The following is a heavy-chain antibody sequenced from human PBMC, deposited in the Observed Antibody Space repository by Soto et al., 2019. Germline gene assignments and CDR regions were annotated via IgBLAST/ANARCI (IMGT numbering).Heavy chain of an antibody. Sequence: KGLEWIGEINHSGSTNYNPSLKSRVTISVDTSKNQFSLKLSSVTAADTAVYYCARTYYYGSGSYYNGNWFDPWGQGTLVTVSS. D-gene: IGHD3-10*01. V-gene: IGHV4-34*01. CDR2: INHSGST. CDR3: ARTYYYGSGSYYNGNWFDP. J-gene: IGHJ5*02.